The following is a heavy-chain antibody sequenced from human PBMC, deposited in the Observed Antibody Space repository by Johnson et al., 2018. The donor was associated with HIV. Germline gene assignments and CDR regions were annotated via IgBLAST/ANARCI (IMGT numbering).Heavy chain of an antibody. CDR3: AREGGIAAAGTDAFDI. CDR2: INWNGGST. J-gene: IGHJ3*02. CDR1: GFTFDDYG. D-gene: IGHD6-13*01. Sequence: VQLVESGGGVVRPGGSLRLSCAASGFTFDDYGMSWVRQAPGQGLEWVSGINWNGGSTGYADSVTGRFTISRDNAKNSLYLQMNSLRAEDTAVYYCAREGGIAAAGTDAFDIWGQGTMVTVSS. V-gene: IGHV3-20*04.